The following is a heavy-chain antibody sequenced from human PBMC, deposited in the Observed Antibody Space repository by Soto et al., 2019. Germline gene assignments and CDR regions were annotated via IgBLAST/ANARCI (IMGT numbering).Heavy chain of an antibody. CDR1: GVTFSSYG. D-gene: IGHD3-10*01. J-gene: IGHJ4*02. CDR3: AAGYYFGDY. CDR2: ISEDGSNK. Sequence: QVLLVESGGGVVQPGRSVRLSCAASGVTFSSYGMHWVRQAPGKGLEWVAVISEDGSNKHYADSVKGRFTISRDNSKNTLYLKMNRLRAEDTAVYYCAAGYYFGDYWGQGTLVTVSS. V-gene: IGHV3-30*03.